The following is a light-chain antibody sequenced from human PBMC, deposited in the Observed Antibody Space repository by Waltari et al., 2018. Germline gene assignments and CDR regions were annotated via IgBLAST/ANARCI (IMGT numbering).Light chain of an antibody. CDR1: QSLVKTAGTTY. Sequence: IVMTQTPISSPVTIGQPPSITSRSRQSLVKTAGTTYLSRLQQRPGQPPRLLIYKVSNRFSGVPDRFSGSWAGTDFTLKISSVEAEDVGVYYCKQATQFPLTFGQGTKVETK. J-gene: IGKJ1*01. V-gene: IGKV2-24*01. CDR2: KVS. CDR3: KQATQFPLT.